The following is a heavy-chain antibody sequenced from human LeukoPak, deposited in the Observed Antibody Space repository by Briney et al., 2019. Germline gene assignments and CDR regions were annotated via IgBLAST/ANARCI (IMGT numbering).Heavy chain of an antibody. CDR3: ARELFGSGSCPDG. J-gene: IGHJ4*02. CDR2: IGSVGSNK. CDR1: GFTFSYYA. V-gene: IGHV3-33*01. D-gene: IGHD3-10*01. Sequence: GGSLRLSYAASGFTFSYYAIHWVRHAPGKRLEWVALIGSVGSNKYYADSVKGRITISRDNSKNTVYLQMNSLRAEDTAVYYCARELFGSGSCPDGWGQGTLVTVSS.